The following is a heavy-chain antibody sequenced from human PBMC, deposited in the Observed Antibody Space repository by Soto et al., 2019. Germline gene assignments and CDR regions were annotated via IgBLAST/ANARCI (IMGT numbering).Heavy chain of an antibody. V-gene: IGHV3-30*18. D-gene: IGHD3-16*02. CDR3: AKDGGRWGSYPAFDY. J-gene: IGHJ4*02. CDR1: GFTFSSYG. CDR2: ISYDGSNK. Sequence: QVQLVESGGGVVQPGRSLRLSCAASGFTFSSYGMHWVRQAPGKGLEWVAVISYDGSNKYYADSVKGRFTISRDNSKNPLYLQMNSLRAEDTAVYYCAKDGGRWGSYPAFDYWGQGTLVTVSS.